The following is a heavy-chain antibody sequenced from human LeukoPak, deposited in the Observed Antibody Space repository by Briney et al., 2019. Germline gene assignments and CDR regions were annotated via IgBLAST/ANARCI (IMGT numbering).Heavy chain of an antibody. CDR3: ARGQWLRKGWGFDN. V-gene: IGHV3-21*01. Sequence: GGSLRLSCAASGFTFSSYSMNWVRQAPGKGLEWVSSISSSSSYIYYADSVKGRFTISRDNAKNSLYLQMNSLRSEDMAVYYCARGQWLRKGWGFDNWGQGTLVTVSS. CDR1: GFTFSSYS. J-gene: IGHJ4*02. CDR2: ISSSSSYI. D-gene: IGHD6-19*01.